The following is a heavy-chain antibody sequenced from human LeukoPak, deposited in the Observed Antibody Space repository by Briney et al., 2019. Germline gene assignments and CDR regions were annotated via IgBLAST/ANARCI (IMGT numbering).Heavy chain of an antibody. CDR3: ARQGSGRAFDI. CDR2: MFYNVST. CDR1: GGSISSYY. V-gene: IGHV4-59*08. J-gene: IGHJ3*02. Sequence: SETLSLTCTVFGGSISSYYWNWIRQSPGKGVEWIAYMFYNVSTNYSPSLKSRVTISVDTSKNQFSLKLISVTAADTAMYFCARQGSGRAFDIWGQGTMVTVSS.